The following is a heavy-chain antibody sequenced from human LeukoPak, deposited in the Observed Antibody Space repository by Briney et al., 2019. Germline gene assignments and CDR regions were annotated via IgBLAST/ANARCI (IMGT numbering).Heavy chain of an antibody. V-gene: IGHV3-21*01. CDR2: INPSINYI. Sequence: GWSLRLSCAASGFIFSRHSMNWVRQAPGGGLEWVSSINPSINYIYYAGSMKGRFTISRDNAKNSLYLQMNSLRVEDTAVYYCARGGGDFDFWGQGTLVTVSS. D-gene: IGHD2-21*01. J-gene: IGHJ4*02. CDR1: GFIFSRHS. CDR3: ARGGGDFDF.